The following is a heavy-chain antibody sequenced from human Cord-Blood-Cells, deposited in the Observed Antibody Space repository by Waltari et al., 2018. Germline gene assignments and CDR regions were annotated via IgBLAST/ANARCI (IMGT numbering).Heavy chain of an antibody. Sequence: QVQLVQSGAEVKKPGASVKVSCKASGYTFTSNYMPWVRQAPGQGLEWMGKINPSGGSTSYAQKFQGRVTMTRDTSTSTVYMELSSLRSEDTAVYYCARDNQLGIDYWGQGTLVTVSS. J-gene: IGHJ4*02. CDR1: GYTFTSNY. V-gene: IGHV1-46*01. D-gene: IGHD6-6*01. CDR3: ARDNQLGIDY. CDR2: INPSGGST.